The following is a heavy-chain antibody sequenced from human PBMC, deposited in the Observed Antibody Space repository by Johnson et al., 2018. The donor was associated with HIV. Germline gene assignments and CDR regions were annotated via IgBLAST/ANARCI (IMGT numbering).Heavy chain of an antibody. D-gene: IGHD2-15*01. CDR3: TKLVGYCSGGGCYTPGDI. Sequence: VQLVESGGGVVQPGRSLRLSCAASGFTFSSYAMHWVRQASGKGLEWVGHIRSKGNNYATAYAASVKGRFTISRDDSQNTAYLQMNRLKTEDTAVYYCTKLVGYCSGGGCYTPGDIWGQGTMVTVSS. CDR1: GFTFSSYA. J-gene: IGHJ3*02. V-gene: IGHV3-73*01. CDR2: IRSKGNNYAT.